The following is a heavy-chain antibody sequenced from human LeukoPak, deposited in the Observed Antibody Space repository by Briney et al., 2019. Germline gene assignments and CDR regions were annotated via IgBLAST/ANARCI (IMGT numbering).Heavy chain of an antibody. Sequence: GGSLRLSCAASGFTFSSYAMSWVRQAPGKGLEWVSSIRVTGANTYYADSVKGRFSISRDNSKNTLYLQMNTLRAEDTAVYYCASTASYCGDNCYSYFDYWGQGILVTVSS. D-gene: IGHD2-21*02. CDR2: IRVTGANT. CDR3: ASTASYCGDNCYSYFDY. CDR1: GFTFSSYA. J-gene: IGHJ4*02. V-gene: IGHV3-23*01.